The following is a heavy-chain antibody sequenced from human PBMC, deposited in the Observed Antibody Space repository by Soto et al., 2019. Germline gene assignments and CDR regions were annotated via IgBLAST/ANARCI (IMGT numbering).Heavy chain of an antibody. Sequence: SVEVSCKDSGFTFFTSAVQWVRQARGQRLEWIGWIVVASGNTNYAQQFQERVTITRDMSTNTAYMELSSLRSEDTAVYYCAADPYCGGDCYFDYWGQGIMVTVSS. CDR3: AADPYCGGDCYFDY. J-gene: IGHJ4*02. CDR1: GFTFFTSA. V-gene: IGHV1-58*01. D-gene: IGHD2-21*02. CDR2: IVVASGNT.